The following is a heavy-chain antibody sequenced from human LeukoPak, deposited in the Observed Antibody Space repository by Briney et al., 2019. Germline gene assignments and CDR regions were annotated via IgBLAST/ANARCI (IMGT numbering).Heavy chain of an antibody. D-gene: IGHD1-26*01. CDR1: GVSISSYY. CDR2: IYTSGST. J-gene: IGHJ6*03. Sequence: PSETLSLTCTVSGVSISSYYWSWIRQPAGKGLEWIGRIYTSGSTNYNPSLKSRVTMSVDTSKNQFSLKLSSVTAADTAVYYCAREDAGATTYYYYYYMDVWGKGTTVTVSS. V-gene: IGHV4-4*07. CDR3: AREDAGATTYYYYYYMDV.